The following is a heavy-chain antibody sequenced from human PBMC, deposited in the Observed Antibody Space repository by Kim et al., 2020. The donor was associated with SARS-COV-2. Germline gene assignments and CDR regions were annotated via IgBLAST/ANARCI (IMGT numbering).Heavy chain of an antibody. CDR2: IYHSGST. Sequence: SETLSLTCAVSGGSISSGGYSWSWIRQPPGKGLDWIGYIYHSGSTYYNPSLKSRVTISVDRSKNQFSLKLSSVTAADTAVYYCARRAREFNDAFDIWGQGTMVTVSS. CDR3: ARRAREFNDAFDI. V-gene: IGHV4-30-2*01. CDR1: GGSISSGGYS. D-gene: IGHD3-10*01. J-gene: IGHJ3*02.